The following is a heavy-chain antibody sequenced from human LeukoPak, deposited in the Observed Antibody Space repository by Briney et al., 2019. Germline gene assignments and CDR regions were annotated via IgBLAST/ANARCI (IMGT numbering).Heavy chain of an antibody. Sequence: GGSLRLSCAASGFTFSIYSMNWVRQAPGKGLEWVSSISSSSSYIYYADSVKGRFTISRDTAKNSLYLQMNSLRAEDTAVYYCARALPYDFWSGYYPTYDAFDIWGQGTMVTVSS. CDR3: ARALPYDFWSGYYPTYDAFDI. D-gene: IGHD3-3*01. V-gene: IGHV3-21*01. CDR1: GFTFSIYS. J-gene: IGHJ3*02. CDR2: ISSSSSYI.